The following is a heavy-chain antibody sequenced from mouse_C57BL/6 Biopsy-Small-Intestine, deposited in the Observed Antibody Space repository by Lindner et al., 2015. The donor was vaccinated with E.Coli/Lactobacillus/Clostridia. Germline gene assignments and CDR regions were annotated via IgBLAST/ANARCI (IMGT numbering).Heavy chain of an antibody. J-gene: IGHJ2*01. V-gene: IGHV1-18*01. CDR2: YDPEHGET. CDR3: ARRDWFGQYYFDY. CDR1: GYTLTQIS. D-gene: IGHD2-2*01. Sequence: SVKVSCKVSGYTLTQISMHWVRQAPGKGLEWMGGYDPEHGETIYAQKFQGRVTMTEDTSTDTAYMELSSLRSEDTAVYYCARRDWFGQYYFDYWGQGTLVTVSS.